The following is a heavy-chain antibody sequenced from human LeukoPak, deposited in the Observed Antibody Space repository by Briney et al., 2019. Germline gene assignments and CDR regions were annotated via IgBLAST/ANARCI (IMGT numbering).Heavy chain of an antibody. J-gene: IGHJ6*02. CDR3: ARESTQGVTDV. CDR1: GGSISSGNYF. Sequence: SETLSLTCTVSGGSISSGNYFWNWMRQPAGKGPDWIGRIYPSGSTNYNPSLKSRVTISVDTSKNQFSLRLSSVTAADTAVYYCARESTQGVTDVWGQGTTVTVSS. V-gene: IGHV4-61*02. D-gene: IGHD2-21*02. CDR2: IYPSGST.